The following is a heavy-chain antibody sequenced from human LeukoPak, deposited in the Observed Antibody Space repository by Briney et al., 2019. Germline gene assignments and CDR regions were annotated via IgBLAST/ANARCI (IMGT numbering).Heavy chain of an antibody. CDR1: GYTFTAYH. Sequence: ASVKVSCKASGYTFTAYHMHWVRQAPGQGLEWMGWINPNSGGTIYAQKFQGRVTMTRDTSISTAYMELSKLTSDDTAVYYCARDLDYYDSSGYSQLGDWGQGTLVTVSS. CDR3: ARDLDYYDSSGYSQLGD. J-gene: IGHJ4*02. D-gene: IGHD3-22*01. V-gene: IGHV1-2*02. CDR2: INPNSGGT.